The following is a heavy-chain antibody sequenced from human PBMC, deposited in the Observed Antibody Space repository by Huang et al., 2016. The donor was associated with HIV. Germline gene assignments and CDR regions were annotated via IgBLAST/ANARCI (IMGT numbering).Heavy chain of an antibody. CDR3: ARTPWSGSHPDH. D-gene: IGHD1-26*01. CDR1: GYIFTDYF. J-gene: IGHJ4*01. V-gene: IGHV1-2*02. CDR2: INPNSGVT. Sequence: QVQLVQSGAEVKKPGASVRVSCRASGYIFTDYFVHWARQAPGQGLQWMGSINPNSGVTNYAQKFQGRVTMSRDTSITTADMELSRLKSDDTAMYYCARTPWSGSHPDHWGQGTLVTVSS.